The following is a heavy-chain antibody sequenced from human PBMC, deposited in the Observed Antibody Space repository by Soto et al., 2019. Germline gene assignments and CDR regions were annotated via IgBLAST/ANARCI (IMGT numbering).Heavy chain of an antibody. Sequence: GGDLIQPGGSLRLSCGVSGFTVSGNSISWVRQAPGKGLEWXXYIFIDGSTYYADSVRGRFSISRDTSKNTLFLQMNNLXXXXXXXXXXXXXXXXXXXXXXXQDYYMYYGMDVWGQGTTVTVSS. V-gene: IGHV3-53*01. CDR2: IFIDGST. CDR3: XXXXXXXXXXXXXQDYYMYYGMDV. D-gene: IGHD1-26*01. J-gene: IGHJ6*02. CDR1: GFTVSGNS.